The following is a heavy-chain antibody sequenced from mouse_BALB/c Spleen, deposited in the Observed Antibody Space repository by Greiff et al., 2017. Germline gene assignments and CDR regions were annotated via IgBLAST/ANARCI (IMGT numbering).Heavy chain of an antibody. V-gene: IGHV1S81*02. J-gene: IGHJ3*01. CDR1: GYTFTSYY. D-gene: IGHD2-2*01. Sequence: QVQLQQPGAELVKPGASVKLSCKASGYTFTSYYMYWVKQRPGQGLEWIGGINPSNGGTNFNEKFKIKATLTVDKSSSTAYMQLSSLTSEDSAVYYCTRERDYGYAWFAYWGQGTLVTVSA. CDR2: INPSNGGT. CDR3: TRERDYGYAWFAY.